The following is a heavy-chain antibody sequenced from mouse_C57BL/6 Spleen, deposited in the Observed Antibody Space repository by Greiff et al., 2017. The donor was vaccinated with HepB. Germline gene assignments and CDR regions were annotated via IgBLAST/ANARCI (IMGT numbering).Heavy chain of an antibody. D-gene: IGHD1-1*01. CDR2: IHPNSGST. V-gene: IGHV1-64*01. CDR3: TRSRYGPFAY. Sequence: QVQLQQPGAELVKPGASVKLSCTASGYTFTSYWMHWVKQRPGQGLEWIGMIHPNSGSTNYNEKFKSKATLTVDKSSSTAYMQLVSLTSEDSAVYYCTRSRYGPFAYWGQGTLVTFSA. CDR1: GYTFTSYW. J-gene: IGHJ3*01.